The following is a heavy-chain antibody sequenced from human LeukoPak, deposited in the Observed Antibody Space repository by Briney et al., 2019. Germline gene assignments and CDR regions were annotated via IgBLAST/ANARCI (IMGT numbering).Heavy chain of an antibody. V-gene: IGHV4-39*07. Sequence: SETLSVTCAVSGVSIVSYSCHWIRQSRGKGLEDVAAIDSYGTTYYNPSLRSRLNIAVDPSKNQCSLRLNSVTAADTAVYYCARSRGWWALDYWGPGTLVAVSS. CDR1: GVSIVSYS. CDR3: ARSRGWWALDY. J-gene: IGHJ4*02. D-gene: IGHD2-8*02. CDR2: IDSYGTT.